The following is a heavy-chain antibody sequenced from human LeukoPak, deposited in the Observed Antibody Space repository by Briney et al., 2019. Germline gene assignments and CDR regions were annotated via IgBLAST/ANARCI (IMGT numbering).Heavy chain of an antibody. D-gene: IGHD6-19*01. V-gene: IGHV3-30*04. CDR3: ARDGGYSSGWFYYFDY. CDR1: GFTFSSYA. Sequence: GRSLRLSCAASGFTFSSYAMLWVRQAPGKGLEWVAVISYDGSNKYYADSVKGRFTISRDNSKNTLYLQMNSLRAEDTAVYYCARDGGYSSGWFYYFDYWGQGTLVTVSS. J-gene: IGHJ4*02. CDR2: ISYDGSNK.